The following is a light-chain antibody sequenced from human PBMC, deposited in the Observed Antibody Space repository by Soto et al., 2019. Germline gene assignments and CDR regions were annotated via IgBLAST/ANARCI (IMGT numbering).Light chain of an antibody. CDR2: EVS. V-gene: IGLV2-14*01. J-gene: IGLJ1*01. CDR1: SSDVGGYNY. CDR3: SSYTSSSTPYYV. Sequence: QSALTQPASVSGSPGQSITISCTGTSSDVGGYNYVSWYQQHPGKAPKLMIYEVSNRPSGVSNRFSGSKSGNTASLTISGLQAEDEADYYCSSYTSSSTPYYVFGTGTKVT.